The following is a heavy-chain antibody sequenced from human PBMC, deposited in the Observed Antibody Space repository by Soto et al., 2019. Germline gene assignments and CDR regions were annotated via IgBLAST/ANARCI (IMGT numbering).Heavy chain of an antibody. CDR1: GGCLSSYC. D-gene: IGHD3-10*01. J-gene: IGHJ6*02. CDR3: ARRGDGYHYYYGMDV. CDR2: IYYSGST. V-gene: IGHV4-59*01. Sequence: PAQALGIGCVSCGGCLSSYCWGWIRQPPGKGLEWIGYIYYSGSTNYDPSLKSRVTISVDTSRNQFSLKLSSVTAADTAVYYCARRGDGYHYYYGMDVWGQGTTVTVSS.